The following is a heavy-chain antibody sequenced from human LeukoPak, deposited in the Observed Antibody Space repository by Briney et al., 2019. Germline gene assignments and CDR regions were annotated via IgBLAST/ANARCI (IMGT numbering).Heavy chain of an antibody. CDR1: VFSPTRSA. V-gene: IGHV3-23*01. CDR2: ISGAGDIP. D-gene: IGHD2-8*01. Sequence: PGGALRLSPAASVFSPTRSAMSSVRQAPGEGLEWVSSISGAGDIPHYAESVKGRFTISRDNSGNTLYVQMDGLRAEDTAVYYCAKVKSSLTLIGAWGQGTLVTVSS. J-gene: IGHJ5*02. CDR3: AKVKSSLTLIGA.